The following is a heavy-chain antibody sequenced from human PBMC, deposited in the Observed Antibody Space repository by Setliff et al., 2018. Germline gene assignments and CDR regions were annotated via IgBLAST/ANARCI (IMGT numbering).Heavy chain of an antibody. CDR3: AREDLYSSSLDY. J-gene: IGHJ4*02. V-gene: IGHV5-51*01. Sequence: GESLKISCQGSGYTFTNYWIAWVRQMPGKGLEWMGVIYPGDSDTRYSPSFRGQVTISADKSISTAYLQWSSLKASDTAMYYCAREDLYSSSLDYWGQGTLVTVSS. CDR2: IYPGDSDT. D-gene: IGHD6-13*01. CDR1: GYTFTNYW.